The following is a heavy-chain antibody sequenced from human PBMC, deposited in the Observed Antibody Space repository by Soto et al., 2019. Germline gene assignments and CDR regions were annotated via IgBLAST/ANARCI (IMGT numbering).Heavy chain of an antibody. V-gene: IGHV1-46*01. J-gene: IGHJ6*02. CDR2: INPSGGST. CDR3: ARDRLSGDYPPGYYYGMDV. Sequence: ASVKVSCKASGYTFTSYYMHWVRQAPGQGLEWMGIINPSGGSTSYAQKFQGRVTMTRDTSTSTVYMELSSLRSEDTAVYYCARDRLSGDYPPGYYYGMDVWGQGTTVTVSS. D-gene: IGHD4-17*01. CDR1: GYTFTSYY.